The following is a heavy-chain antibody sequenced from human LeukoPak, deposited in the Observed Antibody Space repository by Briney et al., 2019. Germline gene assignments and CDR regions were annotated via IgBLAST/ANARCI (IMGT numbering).Heavy chain of an antibody. D-gene: IGHD6-13*01. Sequence: ASVKISCKASGYIFTSYYMHWVRQAPGQGLEWMGRINPNSGGTNYAQKFQGRVTMTRDTSISTAYMELSRLRSDDTAVYYCARVSGSSWGGDFDYWGQGTLVTVSS. CDR1: GYIFTSYY. CDR2: INPNSGGT. V-gene: IGHV1-2*06. CDR3: ARVSGSSWGGDFDY. J-gene: IGHJ4*02.